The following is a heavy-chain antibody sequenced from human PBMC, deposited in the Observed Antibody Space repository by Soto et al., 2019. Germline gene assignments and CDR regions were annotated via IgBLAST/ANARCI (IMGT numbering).Heavy chain of an antibody. CDR3: ARGSLWIQLRTAQALGMDV. CDR2: IWYDGSNK. Sequence: PGGSLRLSCAASGFTFSSYGMHWVRQAPGKGLEWVAVIWYDGSNKYYADSVKGRFTISRDNSKNTLYLQMNSLRAEDTAVYYCARGSLWIQLRTAQALGMDVWGQGTTVTVSS. V-gene: IGHV3-33*01. CDR1: GFTFSSYG. J-gene: IGHJ6*02. D-gene: IGHD5-18*01.